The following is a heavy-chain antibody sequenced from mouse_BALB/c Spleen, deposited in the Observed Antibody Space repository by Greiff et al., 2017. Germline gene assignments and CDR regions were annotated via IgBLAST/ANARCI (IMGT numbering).Heavy chain of an antibody. V-gene: IGHV2-6-7*01. Sequence: QVQLKESGPGLVAPSQSLSITCTVSGFSLTGYGVNWVRQPPGKGLEWLGMIWGDGSTDYNSALKSSLSMSKDNSKSQVFLKMNSLQTDDTARYYCARGDDGYSNDFDYWGQGTTLTVSS. D-gene: IGHD2-3*01. CDR2: IWGDGST. CDR3: ARGDDGYSNDFDY. CDR1: GFSLTGYG. J-gene: IGHJ2*01.